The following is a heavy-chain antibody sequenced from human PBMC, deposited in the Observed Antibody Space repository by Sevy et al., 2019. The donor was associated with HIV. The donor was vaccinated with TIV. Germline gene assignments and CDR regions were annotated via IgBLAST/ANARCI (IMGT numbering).Heavy chain of an antibody. CDR1: GDTFGNYA. CDR2: IIPVFGSA. CDR3: ARSNPDGYNYSYYYGMDV. V-gene: IGHV1-69*13. Sequence: ASVKVSCKASGDTFGNYAIAWVRQAPGQGLEWVGGIIPVFGSANSAQKFQDRVTITADVSTSTACMEMRRLRSEDTAVYYCARSNPDGYNYSYYYGMDVWGQGTTVTVSS. J-gene: IGHJ6*02. D-gene: IGHD5-12*01.